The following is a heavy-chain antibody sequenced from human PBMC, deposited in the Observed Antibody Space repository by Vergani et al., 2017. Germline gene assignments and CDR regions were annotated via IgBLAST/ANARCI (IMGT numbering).Heavy chain of an antibody. D-gene: IGHD2-2*02. CDR3: ARDALGYCSSTSCYRYAFDI. J-gene: IGHJ3*02. V-gene: IGHV1-2*02. CDR2: INPNSGGT. Sequence: QVQLVQSGAEVKKPGASVKVSCKASGYTFTGYYMHWVRQAPGQGLGWMGWINPNSGGTNYAQQFQGRVTMTRDTSISTAYMELSRLRSDDTAVYYCARDALGYCSSTSCYRYAFDIWGQGTMVTVSS. CDR1: GYTFTGYY.